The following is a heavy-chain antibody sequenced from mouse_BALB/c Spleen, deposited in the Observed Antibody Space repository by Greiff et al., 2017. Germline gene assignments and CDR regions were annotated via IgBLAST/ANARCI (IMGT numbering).Heavy chain of an antibody. CDR2: IDPENGNT. V-gene: IGHV14-1*02. Sequence: EVQLQQSGPELVKPGASVRISCKASGYTFTSYYMHWVKQRPEQGLEWIGWIDPENGNTIYDPKFQGKASITADTSSNTAYLQLSSLTSEDTAVYYCARGAMDYWGQGTSVTVSS. CDR1: GYTFTSYY. CDR3: ARGAMDY. J-gene: IGHJ4*01.